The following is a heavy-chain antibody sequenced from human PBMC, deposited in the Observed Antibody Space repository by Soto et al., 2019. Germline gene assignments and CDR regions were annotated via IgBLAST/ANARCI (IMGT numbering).Heavy chain of an antibody. Sequence: QVHLVQSGAEVKKPGASVRVSCKASGYSVTDYAIHWVRQAPGQTFEWMGWVNPANGHTKYSEKYQGRVTISWDTSATTANMELTSLTREDTAVYYCARDSEWLVLGAETFQHWGQGTLVTVSS. D-gene: IGHD6-19*01. V-gene: IGHV1-3*01. J-gene: IGHJ1*01. CDR1: GYSVTDYA. CDR3: ARDSEWLVLGAETFQH. CDR2: VNPANGHT.